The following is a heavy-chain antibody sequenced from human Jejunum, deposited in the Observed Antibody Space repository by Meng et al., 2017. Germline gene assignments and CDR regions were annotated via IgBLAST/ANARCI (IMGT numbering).Heavy chain of an antibody. Sequence: LQESAPVRVKPSLFLSVMCPISGGSVKSIGYHWGWIRQPPGEGLAWIGYASTNYNPSLKSRVTISVDTSKIQFSLKLTSVTAADTAVYYCARDHWGSLDYWGQGVLVTVSS. CDR2: AST. J-gene: IGHJ4*02. V-gene: IGHV4-61*08. CDR1: GGSVKSIGYH. D-gene: IGHD7-27*01. CDR3: ARDHWGSLDY.